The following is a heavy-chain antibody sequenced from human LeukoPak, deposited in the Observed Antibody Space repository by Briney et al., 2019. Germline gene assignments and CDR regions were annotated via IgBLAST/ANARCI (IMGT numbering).Heavy chain of an antibody. V-gene: IGHV4-30-2*01. J-gene: IGHJ5*01. CDR3: ARSRQASGLFGS. CDR1: GGSISSGGYS. D-gene: IGHD3-10*01. CDR2: IYDRGPA. Sequence: SQTLSLTCAVSGGSISSGGYSWSWIRQPPGKGLEWIGCIYDRGPAYYNPSPKSRFTISVDRPKNQFFLNVTSLTAADTAVYYCARSRQASGLFGSWGQGTLVVVSS.